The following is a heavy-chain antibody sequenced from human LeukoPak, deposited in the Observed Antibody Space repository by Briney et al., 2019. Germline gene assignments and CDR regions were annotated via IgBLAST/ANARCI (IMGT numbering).Heavy chain of an antibody. Sequence: KPSETLSLTCTVSGYSISSGYYWGWIRQPPGKALEWIGSIYHSGSTYYNPSLKRRVTISVDTSKNQFFLRLSSVTAADTAVYYCARSSGGDTTFDYWGQGTLVTVSS. CDR2: IYHSGST. CDR3: ARSSGGDTTFDY. CDR1: GYSISSGYY. J-gene: IGHJ4*02. V-gene: IGHV4-38-2*02. D-gene: IGHD4-17*01.